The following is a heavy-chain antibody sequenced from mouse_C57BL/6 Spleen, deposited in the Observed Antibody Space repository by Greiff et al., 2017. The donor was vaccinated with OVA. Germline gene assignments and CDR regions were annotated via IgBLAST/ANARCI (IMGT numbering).Heavy chain of an antibody. CDR3: ARKPYYYGSYWYFDV. D-gene: IGHD1-1*01. J-gene: IGHJ1*03. CDR1: GYTFTSYW. CDR2: IDPSDSET. Sequence: VQLQQPGAELVRPGSSVKLSCKASGYTFTSYWMHWVKQRPIQGLEWIGNIDPSDSETHYNQKFKDKATLTVDKSSSTAYMQLSSLTSEDSAVYYCARKPYYYGSYWYFDVWGTGTTVTVAS. V-gene: IGHV1-52*01.